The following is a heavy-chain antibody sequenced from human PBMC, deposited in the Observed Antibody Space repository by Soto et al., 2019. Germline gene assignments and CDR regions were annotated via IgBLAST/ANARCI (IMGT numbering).Heavy chain of an antibody. CDR3: ARGSGGITIFGVPIGFDP. Sequence: ASVKVSCKASGYTFTSYAMHWVRQAPGQRLEWMGWINAGNGNTKYSQKFQGRVTITRDTSASTAYMELSSLRSEDTAVYYCARGSGGITIFGVPIGFDPWGQGTLVTVSS. CDR1: GYTFTSYA. CDR2: INAGNGNT. J-gene: IGHJ5*02. V-gene: IGHV1-3*01. D-gene: IGHD3-3*01.